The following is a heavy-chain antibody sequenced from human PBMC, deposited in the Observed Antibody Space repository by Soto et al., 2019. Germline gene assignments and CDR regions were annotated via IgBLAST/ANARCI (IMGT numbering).Heavy chain of an antibody. D-gene: IGHD3-10*01. CDR1: GGSISSGDYY. CDR2: IYYSGST. CDR3: ARTAAVRGGRSGWFDP. Sequence: SETLSLTCTVSGGSISSGDYYWSWIRRPPGKGLEWIGYIYYSGSTYYNPSLKSRVTISVDTSKNQFSLKLSSVTAADTAVYYCARTAAVRGGRSGWFDPWGQGTLVTVS. J-gene: IGHJ5*02. V-gene: IGHV4-30-4*01.